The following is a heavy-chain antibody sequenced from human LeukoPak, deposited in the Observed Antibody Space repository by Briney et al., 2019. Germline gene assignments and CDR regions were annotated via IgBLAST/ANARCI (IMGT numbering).Heavy chain of an antibody. CDR1: GXSFSGYY. D-gene: IGHD3-10*01. V-gene: IGHV4-34*01. CDR3: ARHFGVRGLRFDY. J-gene: IGHJ4*02. Sequence: SETLSLTCAVYGXSFSGYYGSWIRQPPGKGLEWIGEINHSGSTNYNPSLKSRVTISVDTSKNQFSLRLSSVTAADTAVYYCARHFGVRGLRFDYWGQGTLVTVSS. CDR2: INHSGST.